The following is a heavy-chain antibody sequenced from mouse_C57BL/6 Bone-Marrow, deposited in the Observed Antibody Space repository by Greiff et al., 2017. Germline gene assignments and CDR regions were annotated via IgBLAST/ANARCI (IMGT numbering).Heavy chain of an antibody. J-gene: IGHJ2*01. CDR1: GYTFTSYW. CDR3: ARCNTVGAPYFDY. V-gene: IGHV1-50*01. CDR2: IDPADGYT. D-gene: IGHD1-1*01. Sequence: QVQLQQPGAELVKPGASVKLSCKASGYTFTSYWMPWVKQRPGQGLEWIGEIDPADGYTNYNQKFKGKATLTVDTSSSTAYMQLSSLTSEDSAVYYCARCNTVGAPYFDYWGKGTTLTGSS.